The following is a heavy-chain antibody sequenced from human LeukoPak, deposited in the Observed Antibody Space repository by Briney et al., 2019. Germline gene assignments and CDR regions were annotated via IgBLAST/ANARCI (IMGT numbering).Heavy chain of an antibody. CDR3: ARGGSYALDAFDI. V-gene: IGHV3-7*05. Sequence: PGGSLRLSCAASGFTLSRYWMSWVRQAPGKGLEWVANIKQDGSEKYYVDSVRGRFTISRDNAKNSLHLQMNSLRAEDTAVFYCARGGSYALDAFDIWGQGTRVTVSS. CDR2: IKQDGSEK. J-gene: IGHJ3*02. D-gene: IGHD3-16*01. CDR1: GFTLSRYW.